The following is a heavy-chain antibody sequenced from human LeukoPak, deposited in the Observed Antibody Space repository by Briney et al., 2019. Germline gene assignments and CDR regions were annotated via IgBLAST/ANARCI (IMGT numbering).Heavy chain of an antibody. V-gene: IGHV3-21*04. Sequence: SGGSLRLSCAASGFTFSSYSMNWVRQAPGKGLEWVSSISSSSSYIYYADSVKGRFTISRDNAKNSLYLQMNSLRAEDTAVYYCARDNSHVEMATRRSWGQGTLVTVSS. D-gene: IGHD5-24*01. J-gene: IGHJ4*02. CDR2: ISSSSSYI. CDR3: ARDNSHVEMATRRS. CDR1: GFTFSSYS.